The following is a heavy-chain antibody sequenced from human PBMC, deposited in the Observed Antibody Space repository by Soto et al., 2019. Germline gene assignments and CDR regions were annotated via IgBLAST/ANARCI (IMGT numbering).Heavy chain of an antibody. J-gene: IGHJ4*02. CDR2: IKEDGSEK. Sequence: GGSLRLSCAASGFTFSSFWMTWVRQAPGKGLEWVANIKEDGSEKKYVDSVKGRFTISRDNAKKSLYLQMNSLRVEDTAVYYCARDRDSSGYGFFEYWGQGTWVNVSS. D-gene: IGHD3-22*01. CDR1: GFTFSSFW. CDR3: ARDRDSSGYGFFEY. V-gene: IGHV3-7*01.